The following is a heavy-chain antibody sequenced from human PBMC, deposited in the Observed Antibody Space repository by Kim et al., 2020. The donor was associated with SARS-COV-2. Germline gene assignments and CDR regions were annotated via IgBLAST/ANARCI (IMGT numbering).Heavy chain of an antibody. J-gene: IGHJ4*02. CDR3: ARGSGLGTPFDS. Sequence: YYNPSLKSRITISVDTSKNQFSLNLSSVTAADTAVYYCARGSGLGTPFDSWGQGSLVTVSS. D-gene: IGHD3-9*01. V-gene: IGHV4-30-2*05.